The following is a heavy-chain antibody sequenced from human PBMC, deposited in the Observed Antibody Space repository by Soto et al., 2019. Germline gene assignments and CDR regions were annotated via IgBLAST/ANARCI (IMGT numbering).Heavy chain of an antibody. Sequence: QVQLVESGGGVVQPGRSLRLSCSASGFTFSDYPMHWVRQAPGKGLEWVASISFDSSTEFSADSATGRFAISRDNSKNTLYLQMNRLTPEVTAVYFWARPRWDRASYFYPFEMWGQGTMVTVST. CDR3: ARPRWDRASYFYPFEM. D-gene: IGHD1-26*01. V-gene: IGHV3-30*09. CDR2: ISFDSSTE. J-gene: IGHJ3*02. CDR1: GFTFSDYP.